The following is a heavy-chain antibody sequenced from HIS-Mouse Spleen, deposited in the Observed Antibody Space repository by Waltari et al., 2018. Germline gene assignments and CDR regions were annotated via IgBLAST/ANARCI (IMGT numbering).Heavy chain of an antibody. Sequence: EVQLVESGGGLVQPGGSLRLSCAASGFTFSSYLLSWVRAAPGKGLEWVANIKQDGSEKYYVDSVKGRFTISRDNAKNSLYLQMNSLRAEDTAVYYCAREIRAFDYWGQGTLVTVSS. J-gene: IGHJ4*02. V-gene: IGHV3-7*01. CDR1: GFTFSSYL. CDR3: AREIRAFDY. CDR2: IKQDGSEK.